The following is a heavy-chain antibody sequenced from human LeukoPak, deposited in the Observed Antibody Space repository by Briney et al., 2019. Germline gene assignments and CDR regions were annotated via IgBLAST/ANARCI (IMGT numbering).Heavy chain of an antibody. J-gene: IGHJ4*02. CDR2: IYSGGST. CDR1: GFTVSSNY. D-gene: IGHD3-22*01. CDR3: ARFFHYYDSSGGTSDY. V-gene: IGHV3-66*01. Sequence: GGSLRLSCAASGFTVSSNYMSWVRQAPGKGLEWVSVIYSGGSTYYADSVKGRFTISRDNSKNTLYLQMNSLRAEDTAVYYCARFFHYYDSSGGTSDYWGQGTLVTVSS.